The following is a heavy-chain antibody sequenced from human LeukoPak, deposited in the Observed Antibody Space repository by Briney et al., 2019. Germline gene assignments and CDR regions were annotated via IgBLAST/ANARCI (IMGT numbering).Heavy chain of an antibody. CDR2: ILSKTSGGTT. V-gene: IGHV3-15*07. Sequence: PGGSLRLSCAASGFSFSNAWMNWVRQAPGKGLEWVGRILSKTSGGTTDYATPVKGRFTISRDDSKTTLYLQMNSLKTEDTAVYYCTTDFSAGGQGTLVTVSS. J-gene: IGHJ4*02. D-gene: IGHD2/OR15-2a*01. CDR1: GFSFSNAW. CDR3: TTDFSA.